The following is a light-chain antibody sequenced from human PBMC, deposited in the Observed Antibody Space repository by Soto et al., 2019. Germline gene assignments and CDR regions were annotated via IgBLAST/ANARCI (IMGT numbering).Light chain of an antibody. CDR2: YTS. CDR1: QYVGTR. J-gene: IGKJ1*01. V-gene: IGKV3-11*01. CDR3: HQRQSWPRT. Sequence: EIVLTQSPATLSSYTGETATLYCRASQYVGTRLAWYQHKPGQAPRLLIYYTSNRATGIPARFSGSGSGTDFTLTINSLAPEDFAIYYCHQRQSWPRTFGQGTKVDIK.